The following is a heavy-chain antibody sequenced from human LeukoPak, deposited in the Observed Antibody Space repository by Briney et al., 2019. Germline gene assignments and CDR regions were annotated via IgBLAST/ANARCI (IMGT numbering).Heavy chain of an antibody. Sequence: GGSLRLSCAASGFTFSSYSMNWVRQAPGKGLEWVSSISSSSSYIYYADSVKGRFTISRDNAKDSLYLQMTSLRPEDTALYYCAKHLRATNTYIFFGLDVWGQGTTVTVSS. D-gene: IGHD1-26*01. CDR2: ISSSSSYI. CDR3: AKHLRATNTYIFFGLDV. J-gene: IGHJ6*02. V-gene: IGHV3-21*04. CDR1: GFTFSSYS.